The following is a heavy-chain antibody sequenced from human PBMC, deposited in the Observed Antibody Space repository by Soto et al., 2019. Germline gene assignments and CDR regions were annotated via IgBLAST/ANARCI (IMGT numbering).Heavy chain of an antibody. V-gene: IGHV5-10-1*01. D-gene: IGHD2-15*01. Sequence: PGGSLKISCKGSGYSFTSYWISWVRQMPGKGLEWMGRIDPSDSYTNYSPSFQGHVTISADKSISTAYLQWSSLKASDTAMYYCARDYCSGGSCYFYYYGMDVWGQGTTVTVSS. CDR2: IDPSDSYT. CDR1: GYSFTSYW. J-gene: IGHJ6*02. CDR3: ARDYCSGGSCYFYYYGMDV.